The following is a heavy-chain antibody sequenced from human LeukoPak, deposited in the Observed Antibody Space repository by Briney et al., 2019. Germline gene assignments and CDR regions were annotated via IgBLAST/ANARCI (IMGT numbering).Heavy chain of an antibody. CDR1: GFTFSSYG. J-gene: IGHJ4*02. D-gene: IGHD2-2*01. V-gene: IGHV3-23*01. CDR3: AKDGRYCSSTSCQSPDY. Sequence: GGSLRLSCAASGFTFSSYGMHWVRQAPGKGLEWVSAISGSGGSTYYADSVKGRFTISRDNSKNTLYLQMNSLRAEDTAVYYCAKDGRYCSSTSCQSPDYWGQGTLVTVSS. CDR2: ISGSGGST.